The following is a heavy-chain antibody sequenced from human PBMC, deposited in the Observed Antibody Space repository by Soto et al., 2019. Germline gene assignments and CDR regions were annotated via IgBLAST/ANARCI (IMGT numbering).Heavy chain of an antibody. CDR2: IIPIFGTA. CDR1: GGTFSSYA. CDR3: ASRDLRGGYVRLQFDY. V-gene: IGHV1-69*01. J-gene: IGHJ4*02. Sequence: QVQLVQSGAEVKKPGSSVKVSCKASGGTFSSYAISWVRQAPGQGREWMGGIIPIFGTANYAQKFQGRVTITADESTSTAYMELSSLRSEDTAVYYCASRDLRGGYVRLQFDYWGQGTLVTVSS. D-gene: IGHD1-26*01.